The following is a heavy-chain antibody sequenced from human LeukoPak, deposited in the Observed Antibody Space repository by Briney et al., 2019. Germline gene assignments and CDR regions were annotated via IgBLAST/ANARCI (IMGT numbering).Heavy chain of an antibody. J-gene: IGHJ3*02. Sequence: SVKVSCKASGGTFSSYAISWVRQAPGQGLEWMGRIIPIFGTANYAQKFQGRVTITTDESTSTAYMELSSLRSEDTAVYYCARAQYSGSYHAFDIWGQGTMVTVSS. V-gene: IGHV1-69*05. CDR1: GGTFSSYA. CDR3: ARAQYSGSYHAFDI. CDR2: IIPIFGTA. D-gene: IGHD1-26*01.